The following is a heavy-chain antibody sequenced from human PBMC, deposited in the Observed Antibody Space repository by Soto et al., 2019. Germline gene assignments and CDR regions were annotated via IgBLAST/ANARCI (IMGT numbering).Heavy chain of an antibody. CDR3: ARDYSNPRGRFDP. CDR2: INQDGSEK. Sequence: GGSVRLSXAASGFTSSGYWMTWVRQAPGKGLEWVANINQDGSEKYYVDSVKGRFTISRDNAKDSLYLQMNSLRAEDTAIYYCARDYSNPRGRFDPWGQGTLVTVSS. J-gene: IGHJ5*02. V-gene: IGHV3-7*01. CDR1: GFTSSGYW. D-gene: IGHD4-4*01.